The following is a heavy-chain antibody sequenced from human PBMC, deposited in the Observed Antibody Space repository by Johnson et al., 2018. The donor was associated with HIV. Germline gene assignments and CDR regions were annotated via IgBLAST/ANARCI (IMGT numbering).Heavy chain of an antibody. CDR2: ISYDGSNT. D-gene: IGHD2-15*01. J-gene: IGHJ3*02. V-gene: IGHV3-30*04. Sequence: QVRLVESGGGVVQPGRSLRLSCAASGFSFSTYAMHWVRQAPGKGLEWLIVISYDGSNTYYADSVKGRFTISRDNSKNTLYLQMNSLRAEDTAVYYCAREPEGWAFDIWGQGTMVTVSS. CDR1: GFSFSTYA. CDR3: AREPEGWAFDI.